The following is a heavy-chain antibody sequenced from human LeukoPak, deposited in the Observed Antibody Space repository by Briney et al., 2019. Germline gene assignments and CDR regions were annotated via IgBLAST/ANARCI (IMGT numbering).Heavy chain of an antibody. CDR2: INPNSGGT. V-gene: IGHV1-2*02. CDR1: GYTFTGYY. D-gene: IGHD3-22*01. J-gene: IGHJ4*02. Sequence: ASVKVSRKASGYTFTGYYMHWVRQPPGQGLEWMGWINPNSGGTNYAQKFQGRVTMTRDTSISTAYMELSRLRSDDTAVYYCARDLVYYDSSGYPDYWGQGTLVTVSS. CDR3: ARDLVYYDSSGYPDY.